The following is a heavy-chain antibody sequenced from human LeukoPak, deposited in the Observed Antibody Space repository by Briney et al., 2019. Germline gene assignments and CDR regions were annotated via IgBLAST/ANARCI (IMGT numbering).Heavy chain of an antibody. D-gene: IGHD6-19*01. V-gene: IGHV1-46*01. CDR1: GYTFTSYY. Sequence: ASVKVSCKASGYTFTSYYKHWVRQAPGQGLEWMGLNNPSSGTTSYAQKFQGRVTMTRDTSTSTVYMELSSLTSEDTAVYYCARDRGLLYGSSGCLDSWGQGTLVTVSS. J-gene: IGHJ4*02. CDR2: NNPSSGTT. CDR3: ARDRGLLYGSSGCLDS.